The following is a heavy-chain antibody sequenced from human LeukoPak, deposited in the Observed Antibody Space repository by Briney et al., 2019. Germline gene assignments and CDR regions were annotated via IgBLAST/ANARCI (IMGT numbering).Heavy chain of an antibody. D-gene: IGHD1-26*01. Sequence: GGSLRLSCAASGFTFNTFHMNWVRQAPGKGLEWVSSITSSGTYITYADSVQGRFTISGDNTKNSLYLQMNSLRVDDTALYYCARASGGWDLDYWGHGTLVTVSS. CDR3: ARASGGWDLDY. CDR1: GFTFNTFH. CDR2: ITSSGTYI. V-gene: IGHV3-21*06. J-gene: IGHJ4*01.